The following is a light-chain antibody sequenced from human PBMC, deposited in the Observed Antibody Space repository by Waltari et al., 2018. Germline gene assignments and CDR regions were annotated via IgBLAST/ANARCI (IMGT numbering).Light chain of an antibody. Sequence: EIVMTQSPATLSVSPGERATLSRRASQSVYSNLAWYQQKPGQAPRLLIYDASTRATGIPARFTGSGSGTEFTLTISSLQSEDSAVYSCQQYNRWPPITFGQGTRLEIK. V-gene: IGKV3D-15*01. CDR2: DAS. J-gene: IGKJ5*01. CDR1: QSVYSN. CDR3: QQYNRWPPIT.